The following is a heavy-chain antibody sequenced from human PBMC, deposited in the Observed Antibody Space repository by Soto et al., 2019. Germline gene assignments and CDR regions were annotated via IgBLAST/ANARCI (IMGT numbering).Heavy chain of an antibody. Sequence: GESLRLSCTAAAFTCISYGMHWVRQKPGKGLEWVAVIWYDGSNKYYADSVKGRFTISRDNSKNTLYLQMNSLRAEDTAVYYCAREIVGATAWTWDYWGQGTLVTVSS. CDR2: IWYDGSNK. D-gene: IGHD1-26*01. J-gene: IGHJ4*02. V-gene: IGHV3-33*01. CDR1: AFTCISYG. CDR3: AREIVGATAWTWDY.